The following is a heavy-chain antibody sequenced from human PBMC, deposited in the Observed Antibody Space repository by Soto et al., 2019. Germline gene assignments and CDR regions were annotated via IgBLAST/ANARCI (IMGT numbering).Heavy chain of an antibody. D-gene: IGHD5-12*01. CDR3: VRGKQWLRLLYFDY. CDR2: ITHSGST. Sequence: QVQLQQWGAGLLKPSETLSLTCAVYGGSFSGYYWSWIRQPPGKGLEWIGEITHSGSTNYNPSLMSRVSISVDTSNYQSSVKRSSVTAADAAVYYCVRGKQWLRLLYFDYWGQGTLGTDSS. J-gene: IGHJ4*02. V-gene: IGHV4-34*01. CDR1: GGSFSGYY.